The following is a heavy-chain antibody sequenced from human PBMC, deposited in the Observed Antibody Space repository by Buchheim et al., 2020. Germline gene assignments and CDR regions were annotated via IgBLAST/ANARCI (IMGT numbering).Heavy chain of an antibody. J-gene: IGHJ5*02. Sequence: QVQLVQSGAEVKKPGASVKVSYKASGYTFTSYDINWVRQATGQGLEWMGWMNPNSGNTGYAQKFQGRVTMTRNTSISTAYMELSSLRSEDTAVYYCARDAGDYYDSSGYYFGLWFDPWGQGTL. D-gene: IGHD3-22*01. CDR1: GYTFTSYD. V-gene: IGHV1-8*01. CDR2: MNPNSGNT. CDR3: ARDAGDYYDSSGYYFGLWFDP.